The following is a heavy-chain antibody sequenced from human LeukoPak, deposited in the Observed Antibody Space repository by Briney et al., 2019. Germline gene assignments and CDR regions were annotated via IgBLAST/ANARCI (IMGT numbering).Heavy chain of an antibody. V-gene: IGHV1-2*02. D-gene: IGHD1-14*01. Sequence: ASVTVSCKPSGYTFTGYYMHWVRQAPGQGLEWMGWINPNSGGTNYAQKIQGRVTRTRDTSISTAYMELSRLRSDDTAVYYCARDLGVAVYSDAFDIWGQGTMVTVSS. J-gene: IGHJ3*02. CDR1: GYTFTGYY. CDR2: INPNSGGT. CDR3: ARDLGVAVYSDAFDI.